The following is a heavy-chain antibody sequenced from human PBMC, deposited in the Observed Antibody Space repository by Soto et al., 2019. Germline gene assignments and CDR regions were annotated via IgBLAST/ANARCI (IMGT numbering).Heavy chain of an antibody. Sequence: ASVKVSCKASGYIFTSYYIHWVRQAPGQGLEWMGWINPYNGSRMFAQRLQGRVTMTTDTSTSTAYMELRSLRSDDTAVYYCARHDSSGYYYYFDYWGQGTLVTVSS. CDR2: INPYNGSR. CDR3: ARHDSSGYYYYFDY. V-gene: IGHV1-18*04. CDR1: GYIFTSYY. D-gene: IGHD3-22*01. J-gene: IGHJ4*02.